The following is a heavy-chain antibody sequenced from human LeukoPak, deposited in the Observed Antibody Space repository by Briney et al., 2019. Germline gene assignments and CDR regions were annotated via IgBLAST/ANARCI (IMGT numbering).Heavy chain of an antibody. CDR3: AKDREGGTGFDP. V-gene: IGHV3-30*18. CDR2: IWYGGSNK. J-gene: IGHJ5*02. CDR1: GFTFSSYG. D-gene: IGHD1-1*01. Sequence: QPGRSLRLSCAASGFTFSSYGMHWVRQAPGKGLEWVAVIWYGGSNKYYADSVKGRFTISRDNSKNTLYLQMNSLRAEDTAVYYCAKDREGGTGFDPWGQGTLVTVSS.